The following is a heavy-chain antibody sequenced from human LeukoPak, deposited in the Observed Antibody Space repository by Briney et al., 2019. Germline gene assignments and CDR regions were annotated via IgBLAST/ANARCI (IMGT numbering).Heavy chain of an antibody. Sequence: PGRSLRLSCAASGFTFSSYAMHWVRQAPGKGLEGVAVISYDGSNKYYADSVKGRFTISRDNSKNTLYLQMNSLRAEDTAVYYCARFGSGRRYFDYWGQGPLVPVSS. CDR3: ARFGSGRRYFDY. V-gene: IGHV3-30*04. J-gene: IGHJ4*02. CDR1: GFTFSSYA. D-gene: IGHD3-10*01. CDR2: ISYDGSNK.